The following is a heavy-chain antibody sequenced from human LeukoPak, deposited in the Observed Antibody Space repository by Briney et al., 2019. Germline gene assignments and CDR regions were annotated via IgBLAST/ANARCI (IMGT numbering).Heavy chain of an antibody. CDR3: AKSFGYSRSWFDY. D-gene: IGHD6-13*01. V-gene: IGHV3-7*05. CDR1: GFTFSSYW. Sequence: GGSLRLSCAASGFTFSSYWMSWVRQAPGKGLEWVANTKQDGSEKYYVDSLKGRFTISRDNSKNTLYLQMNSLRAEDTAVYYCAKSFGYSRSWFDYWGQGTLVTVSS. J-gene: IGHJ4*02. CDR2: TKQDGSEK.